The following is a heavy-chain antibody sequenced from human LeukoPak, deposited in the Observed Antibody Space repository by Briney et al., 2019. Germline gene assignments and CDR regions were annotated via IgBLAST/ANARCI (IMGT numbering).Heavy chain of an antibody. D-gene: IGHD5-18*01. CDR1: GYTFTSYA. CDR2: INPNSGGT. J-gene: IGHJ4*02. Sequence: GASVKVSCKASGYTFTSYAMNWVRQAPGQGLEWMGWINPNSGGTNYAQKFQGRVTMTRDTSISTAYMELSRLRSDDTAVYYCGRGPIRVDTAMVWIADYWGQGTLVTVSS. V-gene: IGHV1-2*02. CDR3: GRGPIRVDTAMVWIADY.